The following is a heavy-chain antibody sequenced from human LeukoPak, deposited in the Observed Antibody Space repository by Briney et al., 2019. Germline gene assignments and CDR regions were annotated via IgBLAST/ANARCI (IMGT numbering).Heavy chain of an antibody. D-gene: IGHD3-22*01. J-gene: IGHJ5*02. CDR3: AQNYYDSSPFGP. V-gene: IGHV1-69*04. Sequence: SVKVSCKAPGGTFSSYAISWVRQAPGQGLEWMGRIIPILGIANYAQKFQGRVTITADKSTSTAYMELSSLRSEDTAVYYCAQNYYDSSPFGPWGQGTLVTVSS. CDR2: IIPILGIA. CDR1: GGTFSSYA.